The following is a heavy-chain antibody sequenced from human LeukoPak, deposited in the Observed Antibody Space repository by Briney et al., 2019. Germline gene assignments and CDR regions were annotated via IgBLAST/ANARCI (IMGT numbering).Heavy chain of an antibody. CDR2: IYYSGST. V-gene: IGHV4-39*07. D-gene: IGHD3-10*01. Sequence: SETLSLTCTVSGGSISSSSYYWGWIRQPPGKGLEWIGSIYYSGSTYYNPSLKSRVTTSVDTSKNQFSLKLSSVTAADTAVYYCASSDGSGSSNDAFDIWGQGTMVTVSS. CDR3: ASSDGSGSSNDAFDI. J-gene: IGHJ3*02. CDR1: GGSISSSSYY.